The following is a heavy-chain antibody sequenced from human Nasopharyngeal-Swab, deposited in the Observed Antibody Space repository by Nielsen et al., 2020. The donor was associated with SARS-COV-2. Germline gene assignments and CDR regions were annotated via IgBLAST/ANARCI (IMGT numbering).Heavy chain of an antibody. Sequence: SVKVSCKASGYSFTSYYMHWVRRAPGQGLEWMGGIIPVFGTPLYAQKFQGRVTISADESTTTTYMELSSLRSQDTAVYYCAKVRTNYGMGLNGALDPWGQGTLVTVSS. V-gene: IGHV1-69*13. J-gene: IGHJ5*02. CDR1: GYSFTSYY. D-gene: IGHD4-17*01. CDR3: AKVRTNYGMGLNGALDP. CDR2: IIPVFGTP.